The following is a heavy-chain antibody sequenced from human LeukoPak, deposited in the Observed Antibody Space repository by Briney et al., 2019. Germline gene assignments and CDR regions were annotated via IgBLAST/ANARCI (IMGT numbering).Heavy chain of an antibody. CDR3: AKHLYYDSGAYHTLSSFDY. Sequence: PGGSLRLSCAASGFTFSSYSMNWVRQAPGKGLEWVSDISGSGGSTYYTDSVKGQFTTSRDNSKSTLYVQMSSLRAEDTAVYYCAKHLYYDSGAYHTLSSFDYWGQGSLVAVS. D-gene: IGHD3-22*01. J-gene: IGHJ4*02. CDR2: ISGSGGST. V-gene: IGHV3-23*01. CDR1: GFTFSSYS.